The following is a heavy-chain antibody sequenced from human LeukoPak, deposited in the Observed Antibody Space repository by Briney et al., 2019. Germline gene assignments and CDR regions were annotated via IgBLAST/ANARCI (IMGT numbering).Heavy chain of an antibody. V-gene: IGHV4-38-2*02. CDR3: ARVNGYDWESFYDY. CDR1: GYSISTGYY. CDR2: IYHSGTT. J-gene: IGHJ4*02. D-gene: IGHD5-12*01. Sequence: SETLPLTCTVSGYSISTGYYWGWIRQPPGKGLEWIGSIYHSGTTYYNPSLKSRVTISVDTSKNQFSLKLSSVTAADTAVYYCARVNGYDWESFYDYWGQGTLVTVSS.